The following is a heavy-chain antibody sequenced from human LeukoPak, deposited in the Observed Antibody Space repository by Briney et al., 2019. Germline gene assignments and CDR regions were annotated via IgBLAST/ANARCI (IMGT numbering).Heavy chain of an antibody. V-gene: IGHV3-49*04. CDR2: VRSKTFGATT. D-gene: IGHD5-12*01. J-gene: IGHJ4*02. CDR3: SRQYGYSGYDSGCSYGSDY. Sequence: PGRSLRLSCTTSGFSFGDYALSWVRQAPGKGLGWVGLVRSKTFGATTAYAASVKGRFTISRDDSKSTAYLQMNSLKTEDSAVYYCSRQYGYSGYDSGCSYGSDYWGQGTLVTVSS. CDR1: GFSFGDYA.